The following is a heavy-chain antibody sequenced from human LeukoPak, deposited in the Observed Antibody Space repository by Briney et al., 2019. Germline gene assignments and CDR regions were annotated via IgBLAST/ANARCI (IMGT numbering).Heavy chain of an antibody. CDR3: ARAPRLPRNWFDP. J-gene: IGHJ5*02. CDR1: VYTFTGYY. Sequence: GASVKVSCKASVYTFTGYYMHWVRQAPGQGLEWMGWINPNSGGTNYARKFQGRVTMTRDTSISTAYMELSRLRSDDTAVYYCARAPRLPRNWFDPWGQGTLVTVSS. CDR2: INPNSGGT. V-gene: IGHV1-2*02.